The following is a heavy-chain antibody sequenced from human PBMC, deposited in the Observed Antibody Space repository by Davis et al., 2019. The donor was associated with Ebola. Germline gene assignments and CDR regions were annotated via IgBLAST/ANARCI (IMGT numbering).Heavy chain of an antibody. D-gene: IGHD1-1*01. J-gene: IGHJ4*02. CDR2: INAGNGNT. V-gene: IGHV1-3*01. CDR1: GYTFTSYA. Sequence: ASVKVSCKASGYTFTSYAMHWVRQAPGQRLEWMGWINAGNGNTKYSQKFQGRVTITRDTSASTAYMEVGTLRSDDTAVYYCARAQFPTTSDHWGQGTLVTVSS. CDR3: ARAQFPTTSDH.